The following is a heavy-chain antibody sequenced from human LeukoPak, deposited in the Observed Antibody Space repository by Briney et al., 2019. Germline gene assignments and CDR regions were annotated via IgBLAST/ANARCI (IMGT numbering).Heavy chain of an antibody. D-gene: IGHD6-19*01. CDR2: TYQRSKWYN. CDR3: ARSPSPYSSGWYFDY. J-gene: IGHJ4*02. CDR1: GDSVPINSAA. V-gene: IGHV6-1*01. Sequence: SQTLSLTCAISGDSVPINSAAWNWIRQSPSRGLEWLGRTYQRSKWYNDYAVSVKSRITINPDISKNQFSLQLNSVTPEDTAVYYCARSPSPYSSGWYFDYWGQGSLVTVSS.